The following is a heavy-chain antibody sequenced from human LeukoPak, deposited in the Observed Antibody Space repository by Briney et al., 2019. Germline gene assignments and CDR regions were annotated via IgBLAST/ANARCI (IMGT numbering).Heavy chain of an antibody. CDR2: IKQDGSEK. V-gene: IGHV3-7*01. J-gene: IGHJ6*03. CDR3: ARDQGAYCGGDCYWGWYYYYYMDV. Sequence: PGGSLRLSCAASGFTFSSYWMSWVRQAPGKGLEWVANIKQDGSEKYYVDSVKGRFTISRDNAKNSLYLQMNSLRAEDTAVYYCARDQGAYCGGDCYWGWYYYYYMDVWGKGTTVTVSS. CDR1: GFTFSSYW. D-gene: IGHD2-21*02.